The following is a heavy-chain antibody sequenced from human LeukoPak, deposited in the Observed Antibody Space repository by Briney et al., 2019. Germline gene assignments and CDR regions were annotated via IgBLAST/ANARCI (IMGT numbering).Heavy chain of an antibody. CDR2: INPSGGST. J-gene: IGHJ6*03. CDR1: GYTFTSYG. D-gene: IGHD5-18*01. CDR3: AREASSMVTNYYYYYYMDV. Sequence: ASVKVSCKASGYTFTSYGISWVRQAPGQGLEWMGIINPSGGSTSYAQKFQGRVTMTRDTSTSTVYMELSSLRSEDTAVYYCAREASSMVTNYYYYYYMDVWGKGTTVTISS. V-gene: IGHV1-46*01.